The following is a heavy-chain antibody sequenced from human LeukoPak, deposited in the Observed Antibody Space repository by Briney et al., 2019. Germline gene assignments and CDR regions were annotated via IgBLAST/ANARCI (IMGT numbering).Heavy chain of an antibody. J-gene: IGHJ4*02. D-gene: IGHD6-13*01. Sequence: PGGSLRLSCAASGFTFSTYSIHWVRQAPGKGLEWVAVISKDGSKIYYADSVKGRFTISRDNSKNTLYLQMNSLRAEDTAVYYCAKSYSSSWFPYYFDYWGQGTLVTVSS. CDR3: AKSYSSSWFPYYFDY. CDR2: ISKDGSKI. CDR1: GFTFSTYS. V-gene: IGHV3-30*18.